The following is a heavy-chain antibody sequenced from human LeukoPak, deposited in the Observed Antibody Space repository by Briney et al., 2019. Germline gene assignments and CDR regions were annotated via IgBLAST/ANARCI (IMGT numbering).Heavy chain of an antibody. J-gene: IGHJ4*02. Sequence: ASVKVSCKASGYSFTSYGISLVRQAPGQGLEWVGWSNPYNGNTNYGQKFRGRVSMTTDTSTYTAFMELMSLTSDDTAVYYCARTAVVVVPLFDYWGQGTLVTVSS. CDR2: SNPYNGNT. V-gene: IGHV1-18*01. D-gene: IGHD2-15*01. CDR1: GYSFTSYG. CDR3: ARTAVVVVPLFDY.